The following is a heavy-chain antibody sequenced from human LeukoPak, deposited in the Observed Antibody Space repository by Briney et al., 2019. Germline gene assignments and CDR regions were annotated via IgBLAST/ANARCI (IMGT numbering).Heavy chain of an antibody. Sequence: GESLKISCRGSGYSFTSYWIGWVRQRPGKGLEWMGLIYPANSETTYSPSFQGQVTISADESISTAYLQWNSLKASDTAMYYCARRGSGWYAGYYYGMDVWGQGTTVTVSS. V-gene: IGHV5-51*01. CDR3: ARRGSGWYAGYYYGMDV. J-gene: IGHJ6*02. CDR2: IYPANSET. D-gene: IGHD6-19*01. CDR1: GYSFTSYW.